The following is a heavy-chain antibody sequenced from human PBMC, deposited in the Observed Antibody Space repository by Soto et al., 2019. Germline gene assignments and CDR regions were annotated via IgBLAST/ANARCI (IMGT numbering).Heavy chain of an antibody. Sequence: GGSLRLSCVASGFSFSNAWMSWVRQAPGKGLEWVGRIKSKTDGGTTAYAPPVKGRFTISRDDSKNLLYLQMNNLKIEDTAVYYCTTDDPINRNWGQGTLVTAPQ. V-gene: IGHV3-15*01. CDR3: TTDDPINRN. J-gene: IGHJ4*02. CDR1: GFSFSNAW. CDR2: IKSKTDGGTT.